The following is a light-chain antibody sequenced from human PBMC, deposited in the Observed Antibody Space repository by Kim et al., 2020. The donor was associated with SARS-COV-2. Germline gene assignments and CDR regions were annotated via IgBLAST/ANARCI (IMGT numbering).Light chain of an antibody. Sequence: SASVGDKVTITCQASQDITNYLNWYQQKPGKAPKLLIYDASSLETGVPSRFSGSGSGTDFTFTIRSLQPEDIATYYCQQYANFLYTFGQGTKLEI. CDR3: QQYANFLYT. V-gene: IGKV1-33*01. CDR2: DAS. CDR1: QDITNY. J-gene: IGKJ2*01.